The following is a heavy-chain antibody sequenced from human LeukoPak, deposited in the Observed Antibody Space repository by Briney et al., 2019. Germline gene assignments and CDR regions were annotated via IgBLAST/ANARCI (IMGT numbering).Heavy chain of an antibody. CDR2: LLSDGSNR. CDR1: WFTFCNSD. Sequence: GGALRLSCAASWFTFCNSDIRLGRQAPRKGPEVVAVLLSDGSNRYYADSVKGRVTISSGNSKNTRYLQMNSLRGDGPGVDFCPKSPSSRTLIIPKTRPHTAYCGQPTLVTASS. D-gene: IGHD3-10*01. J-gene: IGHJ4*02. CDR3: PKSPSSRTLIIPKTRPHTAY. V-gene: IGHV3-30-3*02.